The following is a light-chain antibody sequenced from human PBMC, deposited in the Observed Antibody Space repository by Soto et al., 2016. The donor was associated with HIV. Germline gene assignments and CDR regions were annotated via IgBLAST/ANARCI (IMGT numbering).Light chain of an antibody. CDR1: QGISSY. J-gene: IGKJ3*01. Sequence: AIRMTQSPSSLSASTGDRVTITCRASQGISSYLAWYQQKPGKAPKLLIYAASTLQSGVPSRFSGSGSGTDFTLTISCLQSEDFATYYCQQLIITLPLFTFGPGTKVDIK. CDR3: QQLIITLPLFT. V-gene: IGKV1-8*01. CDR2: AAS.